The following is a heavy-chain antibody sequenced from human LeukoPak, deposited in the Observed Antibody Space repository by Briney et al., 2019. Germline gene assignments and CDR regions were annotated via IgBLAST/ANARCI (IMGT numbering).Heavy chain of an antibody. Sequence: GGSLRLSCAASGFTVSSNYMNWVRQAPGKGLEWVSYIPSTSSYTSYADSVKGRFTISRDNAKDSLYLQMNSLRAEDTAVYYCARAANTAAGTPTLAIDYWGQGTLVTVSS. CDR1: GFTVSSNY. J-gene: IGHJ4*02. V-gene: IGHV3-11*05. D-gene: IGHD6-13*01. CDR2: IPSTSSYT. CDR3: ARAANTAAGTPTLAIDY.